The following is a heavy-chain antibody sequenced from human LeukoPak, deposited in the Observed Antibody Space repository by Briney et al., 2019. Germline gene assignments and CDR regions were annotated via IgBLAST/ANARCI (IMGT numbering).Heavy chain of an antibody. CDR2: INPSGGST. D-gene: IGHD3-9*01. V-gene: IGHV1-46*01. J-gene: IGHJ4*02. Sequence: ASVTLSCKASGYTFTSYYMHWVRRAPGQGLEWMGIINPSGGSTSYAQKFQGRVTMTWDTSTSTVYMELSSLRSEDTAVYYCARGVARNYDILTGYSLEYWGQGTLVTVSS. CDR1: GYTFTSYY. CDR3: ARGVARNYDILTGYSLEY.